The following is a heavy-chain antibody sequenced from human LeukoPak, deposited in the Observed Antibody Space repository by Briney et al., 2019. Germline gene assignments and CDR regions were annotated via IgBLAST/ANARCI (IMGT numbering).Heavy chain of an antibody. CDR1: GFTVSSNY. J-gene: IGHJ2*01. V-gene: IGHV3-53*01. Sequence: GGSLRLSCAASGFTVSSNYMSWVRQAPGKGLEWVSVIYSGGNTYHADSVKGRFTISRDNSKNPLYLQMNSLRAEDTAVYYCARGGWGGRYFDLWGRGTLVTVSS. CDR2: IYSGGNT. CDR3: ARGGWGGRYFDL. D-gene: IGHD6-19*01.